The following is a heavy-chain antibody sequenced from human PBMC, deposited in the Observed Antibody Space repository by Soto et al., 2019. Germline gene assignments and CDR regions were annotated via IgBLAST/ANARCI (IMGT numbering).Heavy chain of an antibody. CDR2: INPNSGGT. J-gene: IGHJ6*02. V-gene: IGHV1-2*04. D-gene: IGHD3-10*01. CDR1: GYALTVYY. CDR3: ARDYYGSGSYYNGLLYYYGMDV. Sequence: GASVTVCCKASGYALTVYYKHWLREAPGQGLEWMGWINPNSGGTNYAQKFQGWVTMTRDTSISTAHMELSRLRSDDTAVYYCARDYYGSGSYYNGLLYYYGMDVRGQGTTVTVS.